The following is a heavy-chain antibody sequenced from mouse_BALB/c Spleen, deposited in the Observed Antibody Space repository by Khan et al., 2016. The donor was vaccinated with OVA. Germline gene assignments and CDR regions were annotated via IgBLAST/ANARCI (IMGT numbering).Heavy chain of an antibody. CDR2: INPSTGYT. CDR1: GYTFTKYW. D-gene: IGHD1-1*01. J-gene: IGHJ3*01. Sequence: QVQLQQSGAELAKPGASVKMSCKASGYTFTKYWMHWVKQRPGQGLEWIGYINPSTGYTEYNQKFKDKSTLTADKSYSTAHMQLSILTSEDSAVYYCVNHGRSSAWFTYWGQGTLVTVSA. CDR3: VNHGRSSAWFTY. V-gene: IGHV1-7*01.